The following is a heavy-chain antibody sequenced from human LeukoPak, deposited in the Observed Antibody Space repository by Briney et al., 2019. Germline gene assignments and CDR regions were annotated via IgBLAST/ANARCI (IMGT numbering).Heavy chain of an antibody. CDR2: INPNSGGT. J-gene: IGHJ6*02. D-gene: IGHD2-2*02. CDR3: ARDYCSSTSCYKYYYGMDV. V-gene: IGHV1-2*02. CDR1: GYTFTGYY. Sequence: GASVKVSRKASGYTFTGYYMHWVRQAPGQGLEWMGWINPNSGGTNYAQKFQGRVTMTRDTSISTAYMELSRLRSDDTAVYYCARDYCSSTSCYKYYYGMDVWGQGTTVTASS.